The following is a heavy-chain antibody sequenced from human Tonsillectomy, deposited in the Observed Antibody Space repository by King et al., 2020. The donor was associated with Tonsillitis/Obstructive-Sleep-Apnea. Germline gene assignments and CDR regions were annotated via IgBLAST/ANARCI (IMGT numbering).Heavy chain of an antibody. J-gene: IGHJ4*02. CDR3: ARATGYDFFPFES. V-gene: IGHV3-53*01. CDR2: IYSGGSA. D-gene: IGHD3-3*01. Sequence: VQLVESGGGLIQPGGSLRLSCAASGFIVNRDYMSWVRQAPGKGLEWVSVIYSGGSAYYADSVKGRITISRDNSKNTLYLQINSLRAEDTSVYYCARATGYDFFPFESWGQGTLVTVSS. CDR1: GFIVNRDY.